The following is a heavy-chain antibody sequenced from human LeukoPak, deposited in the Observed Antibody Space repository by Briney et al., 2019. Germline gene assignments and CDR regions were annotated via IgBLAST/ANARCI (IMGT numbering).Heavy chain of an antibody. CDR3: ARDRGNRFLEWVFDY. V-gene: IGHV3-74*01. J-gene: IGHJ4*02. CDR2: INSDGSST. Sequence: GGSLRPSCAASGFTFSSYWMHWVRHAPGKGLVWVSRINSDGSSTSYADSVKGRFTISRDNAKNTLYLQMNSLRAEDTAVYYCARDRGNRFLEWVFDYWGQGTLVTVSS. D-gene: IGHD3-3*01. CDR1: GFTFSSYW.